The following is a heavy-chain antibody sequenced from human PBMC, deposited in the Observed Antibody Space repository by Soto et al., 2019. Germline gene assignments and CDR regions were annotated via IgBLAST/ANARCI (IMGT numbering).Heavy chain of an antibody. Sequence: SVKVSCKASGGTFSSYAIGWVRQAPGQGLEWMGGIIPIFGTANYAQKFQGRVTITADESTSTAYMELSSLRSEDTAVYYCARGGYSRTSVLDVWGQGTTVTVSS. D-gene: IGHD5-18*01. V-gene: IGHV1-69*13. CDR1: GGTFSSYA. J-gene: IGHJ6*02. CDR3: ARGGYSRTSVLDV. CDR2: IIPIFGTA.